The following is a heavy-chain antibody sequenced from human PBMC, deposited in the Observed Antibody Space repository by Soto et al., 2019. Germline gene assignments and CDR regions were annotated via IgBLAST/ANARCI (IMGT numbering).Heavy chain of an antibody. CDR1: GFTFSSYD. Sequence: EVQLVESGGGLVQPGGSLRLSCAASGFTFSSYDMHWVRQATGKGLEWVSSIGTAGDTSYPGSVKGRFTISRENAKNSLYLQMNSLRAGDTAVYYFARDDRSGAFDIWGQGTMVTVSS. J-gene: IGHJ3*02. CDR2: IGTAGDT. CDR3: ARDDRSGAFDI. V-gene: IGHV3-13*01. D-gene: IGHD3-10*01.